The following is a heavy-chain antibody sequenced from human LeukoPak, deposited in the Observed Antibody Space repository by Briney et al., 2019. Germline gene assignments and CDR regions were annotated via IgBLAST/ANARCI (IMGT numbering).Heavy chain of an antibody. D-gene: IGHD6-19*01. CDR2: ISSSSSYI. J-gene: IGHJ4*02. V-gene: IGHV3-21*01. CDR1: GFTFSSYS. CDR3: ARSEAYSSGCGY. Sequence: PGGSLRFSCAASGFTFSSYSMNWVRQAPGKGLEWVSSISSSSSYIYYADSVKGRFTISRDNAKNSLYLQMNSLRAEDTAVYYCARSEAYSSGCGYWGQGTLVTVSS.